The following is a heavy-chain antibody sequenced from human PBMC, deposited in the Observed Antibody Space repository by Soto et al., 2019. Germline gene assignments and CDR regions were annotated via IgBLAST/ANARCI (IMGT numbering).Heavy chain of an antibody. V-gene: IGHV4-31*03. D-gene: IGHD3-9*01. CDR3: ARELADYDILTGYYFGAVLRWFDP. J-gene: IGHJ5*02. Sequence: QVQLQESGPGLVKPSQTLSLTCTVSGGSISSGGYYWSWIRQHPGKGLEWIGYIYYSGSTYYNPSLKSRVTISVDTSKNQFSLKLSSVTAADTAVYYCARELADYDILTGYYFGAVLRWFDPWGQGTLVTVSS. CDR1: GGSISSGGYY. CDR2: IYYSGST.